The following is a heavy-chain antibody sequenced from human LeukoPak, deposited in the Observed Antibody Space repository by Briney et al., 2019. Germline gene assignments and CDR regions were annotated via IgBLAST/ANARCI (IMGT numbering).Heavy chain of an antibody. D-gene: IGHD1-26*01. CDR2: ISSSSSYI. CDR1: GFTFSSYS. J-gene: IGHJ4*02. Sequence: GGSLRLSCAASGFTFSSYSMNWVRQAPGKWLEWVSSISSSSSYIYYADSVKGRFTISRDNAKNSLYLQMNSLRAEDAAVYYCARDGIVGATNGFDYWGQGTLDTVSS. CDR3: ARDGIVGATNGFDY. V-gene: IGHV3-21*01.